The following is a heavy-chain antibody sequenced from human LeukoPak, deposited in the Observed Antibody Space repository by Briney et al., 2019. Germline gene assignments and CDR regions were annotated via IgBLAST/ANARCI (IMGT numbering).Heavy chain of an antibody. J-gene: IGHJ4*02. CDR2: ISAYNGNT. CDR1: GYTFTSYG. D-gene: IGHD2-2*01. Sequence: ASVTVSCKASGYTFTSYGISWVRQAPGQGLEWMGWISAYNGNTNYAQKLQGRVTMTTDTSTSTAYMELRSLRSDDTAVYYCARDDIVVVPAAMGFDYWGQGTLVTVSS. V-gene: IGHV1-18*04. CDR3: ARDDIVVVPAAMGFDY.